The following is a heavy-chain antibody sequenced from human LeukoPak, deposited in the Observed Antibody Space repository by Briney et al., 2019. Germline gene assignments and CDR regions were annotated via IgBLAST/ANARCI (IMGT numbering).Heavy chain of an antibody. Sequence: PSETLSLTCTVSGDSISSYYWSWIRQPPGKGLEWTGYIYYSGSTNYNPSLKSRVTISVDTSKNQFSLKLSSVTAADTAVYYCARFPTTVTTGDAFDIWGQGTMVTVSS. CDR2: IYYSGST. D-gene: IGHD4-17*01. CDR1: GDSISSYY. V-gene: IGHV4-59*01. J-gene: IGHJ3*02. CDR3: ARFPTTVTTGDAFDI.